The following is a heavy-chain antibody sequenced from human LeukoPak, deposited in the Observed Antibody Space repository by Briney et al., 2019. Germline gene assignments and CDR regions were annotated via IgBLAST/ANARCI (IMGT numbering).Heavy chain of an antibody. CDR3: ARQQLERAEGHYYYYMDV. D-gene: IGHD1-1*01. J-gene: IGHJ6*03. Sequence: SVKVSCKASGGTFSSYAISWVRQAPGQGLEWMGGIIPIFGTANYAQKFQGRVTITADESTSTAYMELSSLRSEDTAVYYCARQQLERAEGHYYYYMDVWGKGTTVTVSS. CDR2: IIPIFGTA. V-gene: IGHV1-69*13. CDR1: GGTFSSYA.